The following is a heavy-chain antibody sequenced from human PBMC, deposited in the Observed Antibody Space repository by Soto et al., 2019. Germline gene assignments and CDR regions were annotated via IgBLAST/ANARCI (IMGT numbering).Heavy chain of an antibody. CDR1: GHSISADY. Sequence: QVQLQESGPGLVKASETLSLSCTVSGHSISADYWSWIRQPAGERLEWIGRVDASGNTNYNPSLKSRVTMSVDTSKNQFFLKVRSVTAADTAMYFCARDVGGSVVPHWFDPWGQGALVTVSS. V-gene: IGHV4-4*07. CDR2: VDASGNT. J-gene: IGHJ5*02. CDR3: ARDVGGSVVPHWFDP. D-gene: IGHD3-22*01.